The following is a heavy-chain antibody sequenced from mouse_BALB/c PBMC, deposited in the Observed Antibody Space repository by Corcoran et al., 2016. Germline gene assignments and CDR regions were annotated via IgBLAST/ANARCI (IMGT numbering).Heavy chain of an antibody. Sequence: EVQLQQSGAELVKPGASVKLSCTASGFNIKDTYMHWVKQRPEQGLEWIGRIDPAKCNTKYEPKFQGKATLTADTSSNTAYLQLSILTSEDTDVYYCANWDWYIDVWGAGTTVTVSS. V-gene: IGHV14-3*02. CDR2: IDPAKCNT. CDR1: GFNIKDTY. D-gene: IGHD4-1*01. CDR3: ANWDWYIDV. J-gene: IGHJ1*01.